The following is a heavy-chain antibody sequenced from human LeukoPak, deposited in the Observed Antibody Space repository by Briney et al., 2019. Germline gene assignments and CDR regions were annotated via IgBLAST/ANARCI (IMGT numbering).Heavy chain of an antibody. CDR3: AKGRCSGDNCYGRGFDN. CDR1: TFTFSVYS. Sequence: PGGSLLLSSAGSTFTFSVYSMSWVRPVPGKGLEWASAILGPGGTTYYADSVKGRFTIARDNSKNTLYLQMNSLRAEDTAVYYCAKGRCSGDNCYGRGFDNWGQGTLVTVSS. D-gene: IGHD2-15*01. J-gene: IGHJ4*02. V-gene: IGHV3-23*01. CDR2: ILGPGGTT.